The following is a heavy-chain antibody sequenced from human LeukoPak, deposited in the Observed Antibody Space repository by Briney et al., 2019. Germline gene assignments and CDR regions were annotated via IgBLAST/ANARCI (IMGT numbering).Heavy chain of an antibody. V-gene: IGHV4-34*01. J-gene: IGHJ4*02. D-gene: IGHD6-13*01. Sequence: PSETLSLTCAVYGGSFSGYYWSWIRQPPGKGLEWIGEINHSGSTNYNPSLKSRVTISVDTSKNQFSLKLSSVTAADTAVYYCARIETGYSSSWYRAGGFDYWGQGTLVTVSS. CDR2: INHSGST. CDR3: ARIETGYSSSWYRAGGFDY. CDR1: GGSFSGYY.